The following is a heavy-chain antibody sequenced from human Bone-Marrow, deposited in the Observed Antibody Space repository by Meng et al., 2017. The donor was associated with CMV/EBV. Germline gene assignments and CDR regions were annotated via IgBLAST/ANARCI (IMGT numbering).Heavy chain of an antibody. D-gene: IGHD2-15*01. CDR2: IYYSGST. V-gene: IGHV4-39*07. Sequence: SETLSLTCTVSGGSISSSSYYWGWIRQPPGKGLEWIGSIYYSGSTYYNPSLKSRVTISVDTSKNQSSLKLSSVTAADTAVYYCARELSDRGDDAFEIWGQGTMVTVSS. CDR3: ARELSDRGDDAFEI. CDR1: GGSISSSSYY. J-gene: IGHJ3*02.